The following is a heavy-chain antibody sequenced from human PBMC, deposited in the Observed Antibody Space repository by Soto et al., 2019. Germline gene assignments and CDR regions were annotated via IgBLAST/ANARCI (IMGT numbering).Heavy chain of an antibody. CDR1: GFTFSSYA. V-gene: IGHV3-23*01. Sequence: PGVSLRLSFAASGFTFSSYAMNWFRQAPGKGPEWVSLISGGGGATYSADSVKGRFTVSRDNSKNTLYLQLNSLRAEDTAVYYCAKARGSTAYYYMDVWGKGTTVTVSS. D-gene: IGHD1-26*01. J-gene: IGHJ6*03. CDR3: AKARGSTAYYYMDV. CDR2: ISGGGGAT.